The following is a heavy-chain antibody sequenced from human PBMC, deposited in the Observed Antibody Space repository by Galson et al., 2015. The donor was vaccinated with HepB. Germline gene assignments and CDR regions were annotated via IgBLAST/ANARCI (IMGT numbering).Heavy chain of an antibody. J-gene: IGHJ6*03. V-gene: IGHV4-59*08. Sequence: KGLEWIGFIYDSGSTTYNPSLESRVTMSVDTSKNQFSLKLSSVTAADTAVYYCARHGVTMDRGVMGHYFYMDVWGKGTTVTVSS. CDR2: IYDSGST. CDR3: ARHGVTMDRGVMGHYFYMDV. D-gene: IGHD3-10*01.